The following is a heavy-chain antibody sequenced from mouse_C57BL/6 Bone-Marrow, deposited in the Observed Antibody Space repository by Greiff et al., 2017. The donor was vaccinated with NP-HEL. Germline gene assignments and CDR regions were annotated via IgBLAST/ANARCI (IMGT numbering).Heavy chain of an antibody. CDR2: INPNYGTT. CDR1: GYSFTDYN. Sequence: EVQLQQSGPGLVKPGASVKISCKASGYSFTDYNMNWVKQSNGKSLEWIGVINPNYGTTSYKQKFKGKATFTVDQSSSTACMQLNSLASEDSAVDYCAKYYGSHFDYWGQGTTLTVSS. CDR3: AKYYGSHFDY. D-gene: IGHD1-1*01. J-gene: IGHJ2*01. V-gene: IGHV1-39*01.